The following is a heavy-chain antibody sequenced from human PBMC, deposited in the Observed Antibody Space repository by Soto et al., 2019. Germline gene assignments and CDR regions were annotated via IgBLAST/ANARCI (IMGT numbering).Heavy chain of an antibody. CDR2: ISSSISTM. D-gene: IGHD5-18*01. CDR1: GFTFSSYS. J-gene: IGHJ4*02. Sequence: EVQLVESGGGLVQPGGSLRLSCAASGFTFSSYSMNWVRQAPGKGLEWLSYISSSISTMHYADSVKGRFTISRDNAKNSLYLQINSLRHEDTAVYYCAREVRDTAVADFDYWGQGTLVTVSS. V-gene: IGHV3-48*02. CDR3: AREVRDTAVADFDY.